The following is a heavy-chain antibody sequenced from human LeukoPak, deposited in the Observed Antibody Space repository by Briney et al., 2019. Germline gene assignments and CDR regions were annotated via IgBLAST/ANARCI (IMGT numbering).Heavy chain of an antibody. V-gene: IGHV1-69*13. CDR1: GGTFSSYA. J-gene: IGHJ4*02. CDR3: ARSPWDSSSFDY. Sequence: SVKVSCKVSGGTFSSYAISWVRQAPGQGLEWMGGIIPIFGTANYAQKFQGRVTITADESTSTAYMELSSLRSEDTAVYYCARSPWDSSSFDYWGQGTLVTVSS. D-gene: IGHD6-6*01. CDR2: IIPIFGTA.